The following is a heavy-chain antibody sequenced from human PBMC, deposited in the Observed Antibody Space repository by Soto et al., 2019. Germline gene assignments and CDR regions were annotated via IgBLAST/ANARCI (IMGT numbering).Heavy chain of an antibody. V-gene: IGHV1-69*01. J-gene: IGHJ4*02. CDR3: AREGDGYNSGSVY. Sequence: QVQRVQSGAEMKKPGSSVQVSCKASGGGNLRDYRTTWVRQAPGQGLEWMGGIIPKLGSANYAQNFQGRVTITADESTGTVNMEPGSLRSEDTAVYFCAREGDGYNSGSVYWGQGTPVTVSS. D-gene: IGHD2-21*01. CDR1: GGGNLRDYR. CDR2: IIPKLGSA.